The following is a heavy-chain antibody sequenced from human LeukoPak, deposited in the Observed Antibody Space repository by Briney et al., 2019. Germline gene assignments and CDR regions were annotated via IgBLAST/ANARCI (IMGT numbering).Heavy chain of an antibody. V-gene: IGHV3-48*03. CDR2: ISSSASTI. J-gene: IGHJ4*02. CDR1: GFTFSTYE. Sequence: GALRLSCAASGFTFSTYEMNWVRQAPGKGPEWVSYISSSASTIHYADSVKGRFTISRDNAKNSLYLQMNSLRGEDTAVYYCGREQKGFGGGKFDYWGQGILVTVSS. CDR3: GREQKGFGGGKFDY. D-gene: IGHD3-10*01.